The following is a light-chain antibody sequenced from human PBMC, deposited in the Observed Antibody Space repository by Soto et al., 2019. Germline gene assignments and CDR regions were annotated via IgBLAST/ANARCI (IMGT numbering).Light chain of an antibody. J-gene: IGKJ1*01. CDR2: WAS. V-gene: IGKV4-1*01. Sequence: DVVLTQSPDSLAVSLCERATIICKSSQSVLYSHNNMNYLAWYQQKAGQPPTLLIYWASTRESGVPDRFGGSGSGTEFTLTINSLQAEDVAVYYCQQYYRTPWTFGQGTKVDIK. CDR3: QQYYRTPWT. CDR1: QSVLYSHNNMNY.